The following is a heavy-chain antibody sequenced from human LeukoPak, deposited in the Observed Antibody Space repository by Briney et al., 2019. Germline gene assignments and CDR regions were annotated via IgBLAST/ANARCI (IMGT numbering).Heavy chain of an antibody. CDR3: ASSGSSSSWYNDYYYYYMDV. CDR1: GGSISGYY. V-gene: IGHV4-4*07. Sequence: SETLSLTCTVSGGSISGYYWSWIRQPAGKGLEWIGRIYASGSTNYNPSLQSRVTISVDTSKNQFSLKLSSVTAADTAVYYCASSGSSSSWYNDYYYYYMDVWGKGTTVTVSS. J-gene: IGHJ6*03. D-gene: IGHD6-13*01. CDR2: IYASGST.